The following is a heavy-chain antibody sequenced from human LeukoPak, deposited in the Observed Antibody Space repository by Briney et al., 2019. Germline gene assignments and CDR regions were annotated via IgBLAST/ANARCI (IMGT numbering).Heavy chain of an antibody. J-gene: IGHJ4*02. Sequence: GGSTYYADSVKGRFTISRDNSKNTLYLQMNSLRAEDTAVYYCASGIIGYCSSTSCYFYYWGQGTLVTVSS. V-gene: IGHV3-53*01. CDR2: GGST. D-gene: IGHD2-2*01. CDR3: ASGIIGYCSSTSCYFYY.